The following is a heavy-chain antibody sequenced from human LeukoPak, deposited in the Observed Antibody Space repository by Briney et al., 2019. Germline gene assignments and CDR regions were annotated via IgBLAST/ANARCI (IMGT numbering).Heavy chain of an antibody. CDR1: GYTFTSYD. Sequence: GASVKVSCKASGYTFTSYDINWMGQATGQGLEWMGWMNPNSGNTGYAQKFQGRVTMTRNTSISTAYMELSSLRSEDTAVYYCARGHPAAGHAHWGQGTLVTVSS. CDR2: MNPNSGNT. V-gene: IGHV1-8*01. D-gene: IGHD6-13*01. CDR3: ARGHPAAGHAH. J-gene: IGHJ4*02.